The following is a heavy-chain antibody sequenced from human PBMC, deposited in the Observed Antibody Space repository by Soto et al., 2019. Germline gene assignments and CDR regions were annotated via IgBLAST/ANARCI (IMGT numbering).Heavy chain of an antibody. CDR3: ARGGGNLNYDY. J-gene: IGHJ4*02. V-gene: IGHV3-72*01. Sequence: GGSLRLSCAASGFTFSDHYMDWVRQAPGKGLEWVGRTRNKANSYTTEYAASVKGRFTISRDDSKNSLYLQMNSLKTEDTAVYYCARGGGNLNYDYWGQGTLVTVSS. D-gene: IGHD1-7*01. CDR2: TRNKANSYTT. CDR1: GFTFSDHY.